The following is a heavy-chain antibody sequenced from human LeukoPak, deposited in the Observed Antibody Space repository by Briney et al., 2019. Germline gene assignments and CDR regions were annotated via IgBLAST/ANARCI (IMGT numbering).Heavy chain of an antibody. CDR3: ARGDIVVVTAIPAIYGMDV. D-gene: IGHD2-21*02. Sequence: SETLSLTCTVSGGSISSYYWSWIRQPPGKGLEWIGYIYYSGSTHYNPSLKSRVTISVDTSKKQFSLKLSSVTAADTAVYYCARGDIVVVTAIPAIYGMDVWGQGTTVTVSS. CDR2: IYYSGST. V-gene: IGHV4-59*08. J-gene: IGHJ6*02. CDR1: GGSISSYY.